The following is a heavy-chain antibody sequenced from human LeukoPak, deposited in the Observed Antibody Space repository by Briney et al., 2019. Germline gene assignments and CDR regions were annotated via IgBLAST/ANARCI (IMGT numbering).Heavy chain of an antibody. D-gene: IGHD5-12*01. Sequence: GASVKVSCKASGGTFSSYAISWVRQAPGQGLEWMGGIIPIFGTANYAQKFQGRVTITTDESTSTAYMELSSLRSEDTAVYYCARDSPPSFLGGYDLLYYYYGMDVWGQGTTVTVSS. CDR3: ARDSPPSFLGGYDLLYYYYGMDV. V-gene: IGHV1-69*05. J-gene: IGHJ6*02. CDR1: GGTFSSYA. CDR2: IIPIFGTA.